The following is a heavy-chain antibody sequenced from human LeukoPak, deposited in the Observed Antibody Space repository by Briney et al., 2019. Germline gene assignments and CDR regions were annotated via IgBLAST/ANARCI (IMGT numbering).Heavy chain of an antibody. J-gene: IGHJ6*03. V-gene: IGHV4-39*01. CDR1: GGSIGSSSYY. CDR2: IYYSGST. Sequence: SETLSLTCTVSGGSIGSSSYYWGRIRQPPGKGLEWIGNIYYSGSTYFNPSLKSRVTISVDTSKNQFSLRLSAVTAADTAVYYCASVRRGFGESSKYYSYYYMDVWGNGTTVTISS. D-gene: IGHD3-10*01. CDR3: ASVRRGFGESSKYYSYYYMDV.